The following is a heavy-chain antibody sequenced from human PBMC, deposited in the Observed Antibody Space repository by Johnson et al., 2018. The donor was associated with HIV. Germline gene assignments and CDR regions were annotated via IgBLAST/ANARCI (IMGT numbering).Heavy chain of an antibody. J-gene: IGHJ3*02. Sequence: QVQLVESGGGVVQPGRSLRLSCAASGFTFNSYAMHWVRQAPGKGLEWVAVISYDGSNNYSAASVKGRFPIPRDNSKNTLYLQMNSLRVEDTGVYYCASDILFGTTRFDHDAFDIWGQGTMVTVSS. CDR1: GFTFNSYA. CDR2: ISYDGSNN. V-gene: IGHV3-30*04. CDR3: ASDILFGTTRFDHDAFDI. D-gene: IGHD1-1*01.